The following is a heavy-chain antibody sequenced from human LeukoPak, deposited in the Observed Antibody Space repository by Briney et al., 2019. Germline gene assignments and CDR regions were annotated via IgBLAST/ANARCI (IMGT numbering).Heavy chain of an antibody. Sequence: PGGSLRLSCAASGFTFNGYWMSWVRQAPGKGLEWAANIKEDGSEKYYVDSVKGRFTISRDNAKNSLYLQMNSLRAEDTAVYYCAREYGYSYGTVWGQGTLVTVSS. V-gene: IGHV3-7*03. D-gene: IGHD5-18*01. CDR1: GFTFNGYW. J-gene: IGHJ4*02. CDR3: AREYGYSYGTV. CDR2: IKEDGSEK.